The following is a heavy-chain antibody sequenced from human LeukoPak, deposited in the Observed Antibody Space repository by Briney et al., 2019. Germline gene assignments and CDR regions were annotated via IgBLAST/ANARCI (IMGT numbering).Heavy chain of an antibody. CDR1: GGSISSYY. CDR2: IYTSGST. V-gene: IGHV4-4*07. CDR3: ARVPGATANWYFDL. Sequence: SETLSLTCTVSGGSISSYYWRWIRQPAGKGLEWIGRIYTSGSTNYNPSLKSRVTMSVDTSKNQFSLKLSSVTAADTAVYYCARVPGATANWYFDLWGRGTLVTVSS. D-gene: IGHD3-10*01. J-gene: IGHJ2*01.